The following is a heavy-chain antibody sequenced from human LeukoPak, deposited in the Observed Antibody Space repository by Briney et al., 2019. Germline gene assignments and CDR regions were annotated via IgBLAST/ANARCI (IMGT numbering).Heavy chain of an antibody. J-gene: IGHJ4*02. CDR1: GYTFTSYD. V-gene: IGHV1-8*01. D-gene: IGHD5-18*01. CDR3: ARSKRIQLWRWGDY. CDR2: MNPNSGNT. Sequence: GASVKVSCKASGYTFTSYDINWVRQATGQGLEWMGWMNPNSGNTGYAQKFQGRVTMTRNTPISTAYMELSSLRSEDTAVYYCARSKRIQLWRWGDYWGQGTLVTVSS.